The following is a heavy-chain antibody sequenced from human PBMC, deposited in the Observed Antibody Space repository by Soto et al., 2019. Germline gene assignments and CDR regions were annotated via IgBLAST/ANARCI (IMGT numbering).Heavy chain of an antibody. D-gene: IGHD2-15*01. J-gene: IGHJ6*02. Sequence: GGSLRLSCAASGFTFSSYSMNWVRQAPGKGLEWVSYISSSSSTIYYADSVKGRFTISRDNAKNSLYLQMNSLRDEDTAVYYCARDPSDVYCSGGSCYPYDYYYYGMDVWGQGTTVTVSS. CDR1: GFTFSSYS. CDR3: ARDPSDVYCSGGSCYPYDYYYYGMDV. V-gene: IGHV3-48*02. CDR2: ISSSSSTI.